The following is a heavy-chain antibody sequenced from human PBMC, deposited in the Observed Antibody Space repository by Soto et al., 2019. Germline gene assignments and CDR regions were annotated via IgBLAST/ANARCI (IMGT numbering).Heavy chain of an antibody. J-gene: IGHJ6*02. CDR2: IYPGDSDT. V-gene: IGHV5-51*01. CDR3: ARTSAAGKYYYGMDV. D-gene: IGHD6-13*01. CDR1: GYNFSNYW. Sequence: PGESLKISCKGSGYNFSNYWIGWVRQMPGKGLEWMGIIYPGDSDTRYSLSFQGQVTISADKSINTAYLQWTSLKASDSAMYYCARTSAAGKYYYGMDVWGQGTTVSVSS.